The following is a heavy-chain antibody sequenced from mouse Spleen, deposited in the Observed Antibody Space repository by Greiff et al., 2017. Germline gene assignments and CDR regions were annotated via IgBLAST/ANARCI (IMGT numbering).Heavy chain of an antibody. CDR3: ARRAAYDGYYDFDY. CDR2: INPNNGGT. V-gene: IGHV1-26*01. D-gene: IGHD2-3*01. J-gene: IGHJ2*01. Sequence: EVQLQQSGPELVKPGASVKISCKASGYTFTDYYMNWVKQSHGKSLEWIGDINPNNGGTSYNQKFKGKATLTVDKSSSTAYMELRSLTSEDSAVYYCARRAAYDGYYDFDYWGQGTTLTVSS. CDR1: GYTFTDYY.